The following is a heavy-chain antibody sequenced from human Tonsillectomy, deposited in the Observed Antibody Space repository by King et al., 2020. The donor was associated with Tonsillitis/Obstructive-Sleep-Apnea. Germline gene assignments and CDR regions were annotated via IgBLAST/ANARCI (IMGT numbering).Heavy chain of an antibody. D-gene: IGHD2-21*01. CDR2: IIPILGLA. V-gene: IGHV1-69*09. CDR3: ARGGDCFERYYLDV. Sequence: VQLVQSGAEVKKPGSSVKVSCKASGGTFSNVAISWVRQAPGQGLEWMGRIIPILGLANYAQKFQGRVTITADKSTSTVYMELSSLRSEDTAVYYCARGGDCFERYYLDVWGKGTTVTVSS. CDR1: GGTFSNVA. J-gene: IGHJ6*03.